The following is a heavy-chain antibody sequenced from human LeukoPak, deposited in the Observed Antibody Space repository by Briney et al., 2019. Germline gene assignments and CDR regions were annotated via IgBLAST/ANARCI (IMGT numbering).Heavy chain of an antibody. CDR1: GDSVSSNSAA. D-gene: IGHD1-20*01. V-gene: IGHV6-1*01. CDR3: AREPYMPRLRTNWNPRGWFDP. CDR2: TYYRSKWYN. Sequence: SQTLSLTCAISGDSVSSNSAAWNWIRQSPSRGLEWLGRTYYRSKWYNDYAVSVKSRITINPDTSKNQFSLQLNSVTPKDTAVYYCAREPYMPRLRTNWNPRGWFDPWGQGTLVTVSS. J-gene: IGHJ5*02.